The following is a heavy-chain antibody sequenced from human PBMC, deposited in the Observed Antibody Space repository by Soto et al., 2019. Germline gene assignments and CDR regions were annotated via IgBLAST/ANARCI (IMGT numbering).Heavy chain of an antibody. CDR1: GLTVSHNY. J-gene: IGHJ6*02. D-gene: IGHD3-16*01. CDR3: VRPRPSGENYGMDV. V-gene: IGHV3-53*01. Sequence: EVQLVESGGGLIQPGGSLRLSCVASGLTVSHNYMAWVRQDPEMGLEWVSILYTEGTTYYADSVKGRFTISRDSSKNTLFLQMDSLRAEDTAVYYCVRPRPSGENYGMDVWGQGTTVTVSS. CDR2: LYTEGTT.